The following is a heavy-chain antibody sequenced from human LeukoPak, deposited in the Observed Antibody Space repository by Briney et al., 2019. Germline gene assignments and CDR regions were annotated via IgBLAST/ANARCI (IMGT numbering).Heavy chain of an antibody. V-gene: IGHV3-33*01. J-gene: IGHJ4*02. Sequence: PGGSLRLSCAASGFTFSNYDMHWVRQAPGKGLEWVAVIWYDGSNKYYADSVKGQFTISRDNSKNTLYLQMNSLRAEDTAVYYCARRYCSGGSCYSDYWGQGTLVTVSS. CDR2: IWYDGSNK. CDR1: GFTFSNYD. D-gene: IGHD2-15*01. CDR3: ARRYCSGGSCYSDY.